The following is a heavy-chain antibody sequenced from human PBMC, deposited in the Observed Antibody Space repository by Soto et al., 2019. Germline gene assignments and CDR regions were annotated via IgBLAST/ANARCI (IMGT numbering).Heavy chain of an antibody. J-gene: IGHJ5*02. CDR2: ISTYSGYT. CDR3: ARQPGPTTSENWFDP. Sequence: QVHLVQSGVEVKTPGASVKVSCQASGYTFFTYDISWVRQAPGQGLEWMGWISTYSGYTNYAQKFQGRVTMTTDTSTTTAYLELSSLRSDDTAVYYCARQPGPTTSENWFDPWGQGTLVTVS. V-gene: IGHV1-18*01. D-gene: IGHD5-12*01. CDR1: GYTFFTYD.